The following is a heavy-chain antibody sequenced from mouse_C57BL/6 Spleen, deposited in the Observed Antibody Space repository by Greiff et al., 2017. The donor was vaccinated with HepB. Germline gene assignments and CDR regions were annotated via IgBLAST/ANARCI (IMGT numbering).Heavy chain of an antibody. CDR2: IYPSDSET. CDR3: ARGGDYAMDY. CDR1: GYTFTSYW. J-gene: IGHJ4*01. Sequence: QVHVKQSGAELVRPGSSVKLSCKASGYTFTSYWMDWVKQRPGQGLEWIGNIYPSDSETHYNQKFKDKATLTVDKSSSTAYMQLSSLTSEDSAVYYCARGGDYAMDYWGQGTSVTVSS. V-gene: IGHV1-61*01.